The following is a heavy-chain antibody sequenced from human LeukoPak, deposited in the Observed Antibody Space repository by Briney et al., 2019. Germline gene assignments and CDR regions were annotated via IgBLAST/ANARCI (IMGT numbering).Heavy chain of an antibody. D-gene: IGHD1-26*01. J-gene: IGHJ4*02. CDR3: ATGRSSHDY. Sequence: GGSLRLSCSASGFTFSDYYMSWIRQAPGKGLEWVSYISSGGNTIHYADSVKGHFTISRDNAKNSLSLQMNSLKPEDTAVYYCATGRSSHDYWGQGTLVTVSS. CDR2: ISSGGNTI. CDR1: GFTFSDYY. V-gene: IGHV3-11*04.